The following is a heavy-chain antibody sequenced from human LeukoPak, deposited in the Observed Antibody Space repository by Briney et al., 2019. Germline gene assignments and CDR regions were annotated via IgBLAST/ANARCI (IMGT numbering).Heavy chain of an antibody. CDR1: GFTFDDYG. J-gene: IGHJ6*03. D-gene: IGHD3-16*01. Sequence: AGGSLRLSCAASGFTFDDYGMSWVRQAPGKGLEWVSGINWNGGSTGYADSVKGRFTISRDNAKSSLYLQMNSLRAEDTALYYCARALEGAYYYMDVWGKGTTVTVSS. V-gene: IGHV3-20*04. CDR2: INWNGGST. CDR3: ARALEGAYYYMDV.